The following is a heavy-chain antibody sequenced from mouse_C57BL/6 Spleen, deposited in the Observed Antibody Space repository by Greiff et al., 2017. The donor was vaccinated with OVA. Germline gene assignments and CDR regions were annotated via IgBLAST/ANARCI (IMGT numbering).Heavy chain of an antibody. CDR3: ARSDGSPVGY. J-gene: IGHJ2*01. CDR1: GYTFTSYC. Sequence: QVQLQQPGAELVMPGASVKLSCKASGYTFTSYCMHWVKQRPGQGLEWIGEIDPSDSYTNYNQKFKGKSTLTVDKSSSTAYMQLSSLTSEDSAVYYCARSDGSPVGYWGQGTTLTVSS. D-gene: IGHD2-3*01. CDR2: IDPSDSYT. V-gene: IGHV1-69*01.